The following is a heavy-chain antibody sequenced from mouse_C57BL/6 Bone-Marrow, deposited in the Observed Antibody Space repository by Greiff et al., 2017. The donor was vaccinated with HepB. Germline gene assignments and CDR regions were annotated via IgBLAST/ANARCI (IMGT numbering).Heavy chain of an antibody. J-gene: IGHJ2*01. V-gene: IGHV1-18*01. CDR2: INPNNGGT. D-gene: IGHD2-4*01. Sequence: EGQRRRAGGGRGKPGAAGGRGGEGSGYTVGDCNREGVKQSHGKSLEWIGDINPNNGGTIYNQKFKGKATLTVDKSSSTAYMELRSLTSEDTAVYYCARSRGLRRFDYWGQGTTLTVSS. CDR3: ARSRGLRRFDY. CDR1: GYTVGDCN.